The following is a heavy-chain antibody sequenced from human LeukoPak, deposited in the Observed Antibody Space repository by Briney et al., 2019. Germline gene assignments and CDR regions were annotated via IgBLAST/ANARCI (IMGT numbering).Heavy chain of an antibody. CDR2: MNPNSGNT. J-gene: IGHJ5*02. D-gene: IGHD4-23*01. V-gene: IGHV1-8*01. Sequence: ASVTVSCTASGYTFTTYDINWVRQATGQGLAWMGWMNPNSGNTGYAQKFQGRVTMTRNTSISTAYMELSSLRSEDTAVYYCARGPNKSDGGNSGSAWFDPWGQGTLVTVSS. CDR1: GYTFTTYD. CDR3: ARGPNKSDGGNSGSAWFDP.